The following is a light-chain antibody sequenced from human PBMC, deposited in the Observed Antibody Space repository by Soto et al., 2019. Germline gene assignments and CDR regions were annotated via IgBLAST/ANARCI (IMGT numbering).Light chain of an antibody. CDR2: AAS. V-gene: IGKV1-27*01. J-gene: IGKJ3*01. CDR3: QHYHSPPFT. CDR1: QGISNY. Sequence: DIQMTQSPSSLSAFVGDRVTFTCRASQGISNYLAWYHQKRGKVPKILVYAASTLQPGVPSRFSGSGSGTDFTLTIRSLQPEDVGTYYCQHYHSPPFTFGPGTKLEI.